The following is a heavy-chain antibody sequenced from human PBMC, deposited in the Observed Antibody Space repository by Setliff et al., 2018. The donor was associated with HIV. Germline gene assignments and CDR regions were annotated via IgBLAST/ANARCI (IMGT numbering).Heavy chain of an antibody. D-gene: IGHD6-19*01. CDR2: INPNSGGT. J-gene: IGHJ4*02. Sequence: ASVKVSCKASGYTFTSYGISWVRQAPGQGLEWMGRINPNSGGTNYAQKFQGRVTMTRDTSMNTAYMELSRLRSDDTAVYYCAKDFHSSGWPYYFDYWGQGTLVTVSS. CDR3: AKDFHSSGWPYYFDY. V-gene: IGHV1-2*06. CDR1: GYTFTSYG.